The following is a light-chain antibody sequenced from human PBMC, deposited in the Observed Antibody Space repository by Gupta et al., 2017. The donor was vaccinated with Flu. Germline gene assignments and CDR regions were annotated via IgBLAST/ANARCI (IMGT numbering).Light chain of an antibody. CDR1: QSVSSSY. V-gene: IGKV3-20*01. Sequence: PGTLSLSPGERATLLCRASQSVSSSYLAWYQQKPGQAPRLLIYGTSNVATGIPDRFSGSGSGTDFTLTISRLEPEDFAVYYCQQYGNSLAFGGGTKVEIK. CDR2: GTS. J-gene: IGKJ4*01. CDR3: QQYGNSLA.